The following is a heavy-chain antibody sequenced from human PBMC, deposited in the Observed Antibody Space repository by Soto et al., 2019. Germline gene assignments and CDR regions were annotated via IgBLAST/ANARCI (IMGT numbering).Heavy chain of an antibody. Sequence: ASVKGSCKGSGYTFTKYEYNRVREATGQGLEWMGWMNPNSGNTGYAQKFQGRVTMTRNTSISTAYMELSSLRSEDSAVYYCTRWLLDSDAFDIWGQGTMVTVSS. CDR1: GYTFTKYE. J-gene: IGHJ3*02. V-gene: IGHV1-8*01. CDR2: MNPNSGNT. D-gene: IGHD3-22*01. CDR3: TRWLLDSDAFDI.